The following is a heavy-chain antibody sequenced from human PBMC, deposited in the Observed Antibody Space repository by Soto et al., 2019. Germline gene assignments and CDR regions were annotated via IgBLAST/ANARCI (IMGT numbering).Heavy chain of an antibody. D-gene: IGHD5-18*01. CDR2: ISYDGSNK. V-gene: IGHV3-30-3*01. J-gene: IGHJ4*02. CDR3: ARDRTLTAMVPFDY. CDR1: GFTFSSYA. Sequence: GGSLRLSCAASGFTFSSYAMHWVRQAPGKGLEWVAVISYDGSNKYYADSVKGRFTISRDNSKNTLYLQMNSLRAEDTAVYYCARDRTLTAMVPFDYWGQGTLVTVSS.